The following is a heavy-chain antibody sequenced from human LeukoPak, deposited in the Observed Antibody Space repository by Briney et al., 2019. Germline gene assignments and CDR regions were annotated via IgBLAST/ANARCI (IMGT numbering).Heavy chain of an antibody. CDR1: GGSFSGYY. Sequence: PSETLSLTCAVYGGSFSGYYWSWIRQPPGKGLEWIGEINHSGSTNYNPSLKSRVTISVDTSKNQFSLKLSSVTAADTAVYYCARQYSSSWHYYYYYYMDVWGKGTTVTVSS. CDR2: INHSGST. J-gene: IGHJ6*03. CDR3: ARQYSSSWHYYYYYYMDV. V-gene: IGHV4-34*01. D-gene: IGHD6-13*01.